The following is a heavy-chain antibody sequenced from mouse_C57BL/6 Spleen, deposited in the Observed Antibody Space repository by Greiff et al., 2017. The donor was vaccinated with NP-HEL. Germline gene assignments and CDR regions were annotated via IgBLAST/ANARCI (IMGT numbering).Heavy chain of an antibody. CDR2: INPGSGGT. CDR1: GYAFTNYL. D-gene: IGHD2-4*01. Sequence: VQLQQSGAELVRPGTSVKVSCKASGYAFTNYLIEWVKQRPGQGLEWIGVINPGSGGTNYNEKFKGKATLTADKSSSTAYMQLSSLTSEDSAVYFCAGDYDDGFDVWGTGTTVTVSS. V-gene: IGHV1-54*01. CDR3: AGDYDDGFDV. J-gene: IGHJ1*03.